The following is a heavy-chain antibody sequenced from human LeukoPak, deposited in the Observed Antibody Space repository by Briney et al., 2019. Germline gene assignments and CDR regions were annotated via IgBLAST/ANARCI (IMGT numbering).Heavy chain of an antibody. D-gene: IGHD5-18*01. CDR1: GDNVSSNSAA. V-gene: IGHV6-1*01. J-gene: IGHJ4*02. CDR3: VFQLWLSGTSDY. CDR2: TYYRSKRYN. Sequence: SQTLSLTCAISGDNVSSNSAAWNWTRQSPSRGLEWLGRTYYRSKRYNDYAVSVKSRITINPDTSKNQFSLQLNTVTPEDTAVYYCVFQLWLSGTSDYWGQGTLVTVSS.